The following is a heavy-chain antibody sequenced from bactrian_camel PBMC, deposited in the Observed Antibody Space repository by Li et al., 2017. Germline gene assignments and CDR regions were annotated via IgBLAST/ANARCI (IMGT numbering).Heavy chain of an antibody. J-gene: IGHJ4*01. CDR2: ISSSGGTT. CDR1: GFTFMSYG. Sequence: VQLVESGGGLVQPGGSLRLSRATSGFTFMSYGIAWVRQAPGKGLEWVSTISSSGGTTFYADSVKGRFTISRDNAKNTVYLQLNSLKTEDMAMYYCTTSQSAELGGYNYWGQGTQVTVS. CDR3: TTSQSAELGGYNY. D-gene: IGHD2*01. V-gene: IGHV3S40*01.